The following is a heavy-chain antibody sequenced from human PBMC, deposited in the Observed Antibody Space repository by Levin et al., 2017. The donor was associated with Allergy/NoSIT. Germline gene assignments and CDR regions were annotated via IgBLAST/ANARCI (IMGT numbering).Heavy chain of an antibody. J-gene: IGHJ4*02. V-gene: IGHV4-34*01. CDR3: ARGYDFSSSLSGGVDY. CDR1: GGSFSGYY. D-gene: IGHD6-13*01. Sequence: SQTLSLTCAVYGGSFSGYYWSWIRQPPGKGLEWIGEINHSGSTNYNPSLKSRVTISVDTSKNQFSLKLSSVTAADTAVYYCARGYDFSSSLSGGVDYWGQGTLVTVSS. CDR2: INHSGST.